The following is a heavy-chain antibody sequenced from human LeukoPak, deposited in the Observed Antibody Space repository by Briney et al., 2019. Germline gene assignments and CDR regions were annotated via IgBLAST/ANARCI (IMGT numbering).Heavy chain of an antibody. D-gene: IGHD3-16*02. CDR3: ARVLYDYVWGSYRPFDY. V-gene: IGHV4-38-2*02. CDR2: INHSGST. CDR1: GYSISSGYY. Sequence: SETLSLTCTVSGYSISSGYYWSWIRQPPGKGLEWIGEINHSGSTNYNPSLKSRVTISVDTSKNQFSLKLSSVTAADTAVYYCARVLYDYVWGSYRPFDYWGQGTLVTVSS. J-gene: IGHJ4*02.